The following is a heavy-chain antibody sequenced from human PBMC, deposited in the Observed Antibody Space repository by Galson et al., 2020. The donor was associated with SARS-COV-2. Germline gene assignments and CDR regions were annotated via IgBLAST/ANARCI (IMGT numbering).Heavy chain of an antibody. CDR2: ISPNSGGT. Sequence: ASVKVSCKASGYTFTGYYLHWVRQAPGQGLEWVGWISPNSGGTNYAQKFQGRVTMTRDTSISTAYMELSRLRSDDTAVYYCARVPINQYDDGVYYYYLDYWGQWALVTVSS. V-gene: IGHV1-2*02. J-gene: IGHJ4*02. D-gene: IGHD3-22*01. CDR3: ARVPINQYDDGVYYYYLDY. CDR1: GYTFTGYY.